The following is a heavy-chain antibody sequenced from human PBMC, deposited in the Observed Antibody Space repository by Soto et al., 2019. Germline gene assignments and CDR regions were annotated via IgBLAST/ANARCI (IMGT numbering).Heavy chain of an antibody. J-gene: IGHJ4*02. V-gene: IGHV3-30-3*01. CDR1: RFTFNRYA. Sequence: QVHLVESGGGVVQPGKSLRLSCAASRFTFNRYAMHWVRQAPGKGLEWVTVISYDGSNKYYADSVKGRFTISRDNSENTLLLQMNSLGAEDTAVYYCARDAPSFYYDSSGYFDYWGQGTLVTVSS. D-gene: IGHD3-22*01. CDR2: ISYDGSNK. CDR3: ARDAPSFYYDSSGYFDY.